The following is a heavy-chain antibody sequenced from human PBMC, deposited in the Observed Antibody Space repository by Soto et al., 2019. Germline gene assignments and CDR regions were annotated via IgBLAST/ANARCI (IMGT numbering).Heavy chain of an antibody. CDR2: INTGNGDT. J-gene: IGHJ5*02. CDR3: ARETGFRDWFDP. Sequence: QVQLVQSGAEVKKPGASVKLSCKASGYTFTNYAMHWVRQAPGQRLEWMGWINTGNGDTKYSQKFQGRVTITRDTSASTAYMELSSLRSEDTAVYFCARETGFRDWFDPWGQGTLVIVSS. CDR1: GYTFTNYA. V-gene: IGHV1-3*04. D-gene: IGHD3-10*01.